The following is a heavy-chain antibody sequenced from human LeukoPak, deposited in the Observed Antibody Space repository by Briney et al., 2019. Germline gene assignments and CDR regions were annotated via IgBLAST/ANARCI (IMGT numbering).Heavy chain of an antibody. Sequence: PGGSLRLSCAASGFTFSSYWMSWVRQAPGKGLEWVANIKQDGSEKYYVDSVKGRFTISRDNAKNSLYLQMNSLRAEDTAVYYCASEGLRYNWNAFDIWGQGTMVTVSS. D-gene: IGHD1-20*01. CDR2: IKQDGSEK. V-gene: IGHV3-7*01. J-gene: IGHJ3*02. CDR1: GFTFSSYW. CDR3: ASEGLRYNWNAFDI.